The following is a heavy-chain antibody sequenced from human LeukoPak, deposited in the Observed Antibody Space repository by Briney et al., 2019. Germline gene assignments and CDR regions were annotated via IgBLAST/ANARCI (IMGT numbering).Heavy chain of an antibody. Sequence: SGGSLRLSCVASGFTFSSYAMSWGRQAPGKGLEWVSAISGSGGSTYYAGSVKGRFTISRDNSKNTLYLQMNSLRAEDTAVYYCAKVAALQGRAYYYYMDVWGKGTTVTVSS. J-gene: IGHJ6*03. CDR3: AKVAALQGRAYYYYMDV. V-gene: IGHV3-23*01. CDR1: GFTFSSYA. D-gene: IGHD6-6*01. CDR2: ISGSGGST.